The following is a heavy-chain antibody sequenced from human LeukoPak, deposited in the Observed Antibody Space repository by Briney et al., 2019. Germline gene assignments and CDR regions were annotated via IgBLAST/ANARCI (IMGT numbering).Heavy chain of an antibody. CDR1: GFTFSSYS. CDR2: IYRTGST. J-gene: IGHJ3*02. Sequence: PGGSLRLSCAASGFTFSSYSMNWVRQAPGKGLEWVGRIYRTGSTYYHPSLKSRATMSLNTSKNQFSLKLSSVTAADTAVYYCAKASTPPGIPFQYAGFDIWGQGTMVTVSS. CDR3: AKASTPPGIPFQYAGFDI. D-gene: IGHD5/OR15-5a*01. V-gene: IGHV4-38-2*01.